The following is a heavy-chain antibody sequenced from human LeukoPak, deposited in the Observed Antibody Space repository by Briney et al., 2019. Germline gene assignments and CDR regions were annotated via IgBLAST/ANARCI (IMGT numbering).Heavy chain of an antibody. J-gene: IGHJ4*02. CDR2: IYHSGST. CDR3: ARARSGSGSYYNRGYFDY. Sequence: SETLSLTCAVSGYSISSGYYWGWIRQPPGKGLEWIGSIYHSGSTYYNPSLKSRVTISVDTYKNQFSLKLSSVTAADTAVYYCARARSGSGSYYNRGYFDYWGQGTLVTVSS. V-gene: IGHV4-38-2*01. D-gene: IGHD3-10*01. CDR1: GYSISSGYY.